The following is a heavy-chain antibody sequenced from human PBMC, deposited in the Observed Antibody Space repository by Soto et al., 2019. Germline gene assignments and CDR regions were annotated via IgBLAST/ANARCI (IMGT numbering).Heavy chain of an antibody. V-gene: IGHV3-23*01. CDR2: ISGSGGST. J-gene: IGHJ4*02. CDR1: GFTFDDYA. D-gene: IGHD3-9*01. CDR3: AKGLELPYDILTGYYNIGY. Sequence: PGGSLRLSCAASGFTFDDYAMHWVRQAPGKGLEWVSGISGSGGSTDYADSVKGRFTISRDNSKNTLYLQMNSLRAEDTAVYYCAKGLELPYDILTGYYNIGYWGQGTLVTVSS.